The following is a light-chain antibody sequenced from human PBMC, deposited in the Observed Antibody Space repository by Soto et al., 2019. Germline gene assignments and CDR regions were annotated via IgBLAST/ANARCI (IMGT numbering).Light chain of an antibody. J-gene: IGLJ2*01. CDR2: EVS. V-gene: IGLV2-8*01. Sequence: QSALTQPPSASGSPGQSVTISCTGTSSDVGGYNYVSWYQPHPGKAPNLMIYEVSTRPSGVPDRFSGSKSGNTASLTVSGLQAEDEADYYCSSSAGSNNLVFGGGTKVTVL. CDR1: SSDVGGYNY. CDR3: SSSAGSNNLV.